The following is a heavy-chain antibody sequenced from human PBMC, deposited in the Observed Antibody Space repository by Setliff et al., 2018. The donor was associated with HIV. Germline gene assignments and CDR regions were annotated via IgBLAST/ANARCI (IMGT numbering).Heavy chain of an antibody. CDR1: GFTFSGYW. CDR3: RVGHYAAY. J-gene: IGHJ4*01. D-gene: IGHD2-2*01. CDR2: INDDGDEQ. V-gene: IGHV3-7*05. Sequence: PGGSLRLSCATSGFTFSGYWMNWVRQSPGKGLEWVANINDDGDEQYYVDSVKGRFSISRDNTNSAPYLQMNSLRTEDTAVYFCRVGHYAAYWGQGTLVTVSS.